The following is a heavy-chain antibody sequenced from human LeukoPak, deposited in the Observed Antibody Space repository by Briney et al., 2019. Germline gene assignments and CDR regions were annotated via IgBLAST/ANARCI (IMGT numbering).Heavy chain of an antibody. V-gene: IGHV3-23*01. CDR1: VIAFSAHA. J-gene: IGHJ5*02. D-gene: IGHD3-10*01. CDR3: AKDPVYTSGT. Sequence: GGSLRLSCAASVIAFSAHAMTWVRQAPGKGLEWVSTIRGSTAGTYYADSVRGRFIISRDESENTLYLQMNSLTAADTAVYYCAKDPVYTSGTWGQGTLVTVSS. CDR2: IRGSTAGT.